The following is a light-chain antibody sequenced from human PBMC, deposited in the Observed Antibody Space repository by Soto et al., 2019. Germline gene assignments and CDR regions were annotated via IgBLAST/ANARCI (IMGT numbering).Light chain of an antibody. CDR2: EVS. CDR3: SSYTSSSTKL. CDR1: SSDVGGYKY. V-gene: IGLV2-14*01. Sequence: QSALTQPASVSGSPGQSITISCTGTSSDVGGYKYVSWYQQHPGKAPKLMIYEVSNRPSGVSNRFSGSKSGNTASLTISGLQAEDEADYYCSSYTSSSTKLFGGGTKLTV. J-gene: IGLJ3*02.